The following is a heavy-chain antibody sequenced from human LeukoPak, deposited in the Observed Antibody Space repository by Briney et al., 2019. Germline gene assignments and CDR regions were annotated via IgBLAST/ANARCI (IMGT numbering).Heavy chain of an antibody. Sequence: PGGSLRLSCAASGFTFSSYSMSWVRQAPGKGREWVSSISSSSSYIYYADSVKGRFTISRDNAKNSLYLQMNSLRAEDTAVYYCARDRFTSSGLFPTTYCYYGMDVWGQGTTVTVSS. V-gene: IGHV3-21*01. CDR3: ARDRFTSSGLFPTTYCYYGMDV. CDR2: ISSSSSYI. J-gene: IGHJ6*02. CDR1: GFTFSSYS. D-gene: IGHD6-19*01.